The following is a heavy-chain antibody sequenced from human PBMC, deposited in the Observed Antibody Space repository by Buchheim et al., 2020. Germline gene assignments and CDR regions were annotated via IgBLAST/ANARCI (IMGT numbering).Heavy chain of an antibody. CDR2: ISGSGGST. J-gene: IGHJ6*02. CDR3: AKRGGAARSLLDYYYGMDV. D-gene: IGHD3-16*01. CDR1: GFTFSSYA. V-gene: IGHV3-23*01. Sequence: EVQLLESGGGLVQPGGSLRLSCAASGFTFSSYAMSWVRQAPGKGLEWVSAISGSGGSTYYADSVKGRFTISRDNSKNTLYLQMNSLRAEDTAVYYCAKRGGAARSLLDYYYGMDVWGQGTT.